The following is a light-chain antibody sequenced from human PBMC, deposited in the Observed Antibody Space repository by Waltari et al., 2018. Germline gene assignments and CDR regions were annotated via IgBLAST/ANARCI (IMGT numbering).Light chain of an antibody. J-gene: IGKJ4*01. V-gene: IGKV1-9*01. CDR2: GAS. CDR3: QQLNTYFPLT. CDR1: QGIANY. Sequence: IQLTQSPSSLSASVGDTVTITCRASQGIANYLAWYQQKPGKPPNPLVYGASTLQSGVPSRFSGSGSETRFTLTINSLQPEDFATYYCQQLNTYFPLTFGGGTKVEIK.